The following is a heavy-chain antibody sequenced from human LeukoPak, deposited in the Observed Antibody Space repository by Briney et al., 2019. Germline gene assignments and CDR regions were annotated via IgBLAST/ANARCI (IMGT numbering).Heavy chain of an antibody. Sequence: SVKVSCKASGGTFSSYAISWVRQAPGQGLEWMGGIIPIFGTANYAQKFQGRVTITTDESTSTAYMELSSPRSEDTAVYYCARDTRYCSSTSCKGGDYWGQGTLVTVSS. CDR3: ARDTRYCSSTSCKGGDY. V-gene: IGHV1-69*05. J-gene: IGHJ4*02. D-gene: IGHD2-2*01. CDR2: IIPIFGTA. CDR1: GGTFSSYA.